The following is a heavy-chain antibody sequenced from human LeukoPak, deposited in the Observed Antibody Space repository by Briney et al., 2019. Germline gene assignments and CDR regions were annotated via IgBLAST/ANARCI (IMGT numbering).Heavy chain of an antibody. CDR3: ARGYRVLGY. D-gene: IGHD2-2*01. CDR2: IYYSGST. V-gene: IGHV4-39*07. Sequence: SETLSLTCTVSGGSISSSSYYWGWIRQPPGKGLEWIGSIYYSGSTYYNPSLKSRVTISVDTSKNQFSLKLSSVTATDTAVYYCARGYRVLGYWGQGTLVTVSS. J-gene: IGHJ4*02. CDR1: GGSISSSSYY.